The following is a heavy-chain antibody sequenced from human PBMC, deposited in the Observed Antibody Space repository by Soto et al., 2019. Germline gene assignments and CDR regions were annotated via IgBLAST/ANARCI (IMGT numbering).Heavy chain of an antibody. D-gene: IGHD3-10*01. CDR3: ARGDYGQYDAYNWFDP. Sequence: QVRLQQWGAGLVRPSETLSLTCAVYGGSFNNYCWSWIRQPPGKGLEWIGEVCPGGRTNYSPTLEREVSIAVEGSKNQFSLRLTSVTVADTAVYYCARGDYGQYDAYNWFDPWGQGNLVIVAS. CDR1: GGSFNNYC. V-gene: IGHV4-34*02. CDR2: VCPGGRT. J-gene: IGHJ5*02.